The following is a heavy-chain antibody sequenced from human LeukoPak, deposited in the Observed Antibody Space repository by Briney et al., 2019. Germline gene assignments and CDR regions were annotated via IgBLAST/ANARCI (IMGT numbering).Heavy chain of an antibody. CDR1: GYTFTGYY. Sequence: ASVKVSCKASGYTFTGYYMHWVRQAPGQGLEWMGWINPNSGGTNYAQKFQGRVTMTRDTSISTAYMELSRLRSDDTAVYYCAREFSRFGELPFDYWGQGTLVTVSS. V-gene: IGHV1-2*02. D-gene: IGHD3-10*01. CDR2: INPNSGGT. CDR3: AREFSRFGELPFDY. J-gene: IGHJ4*02.